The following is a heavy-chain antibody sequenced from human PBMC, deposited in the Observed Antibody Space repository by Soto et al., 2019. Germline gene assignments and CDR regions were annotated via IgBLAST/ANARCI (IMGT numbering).Heavy chain of an antibody. J-gene: IGHJ6*02. Sequence: QVQLVESGGGVVQPGRSLRLSCAASGFTFSSHGMHWVRQAPGKWLEWVAVIWYDGSNKYYADSVKGRFTISRDNSKNTQYLRMNSLRAEDTAVYYCARGSSWYYYGMDVWGQGTTVTVSS. CDR1: GFTFSSHG. D-gene: IGHD6-13*01. CDR2: IWYDGSNK. V-gene: IGHV3-33*01. CDR3: ARGSSWYYYGMDV.